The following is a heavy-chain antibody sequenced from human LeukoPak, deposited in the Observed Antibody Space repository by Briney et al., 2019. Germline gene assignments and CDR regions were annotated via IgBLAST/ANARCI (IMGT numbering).Heavy chain of an antibody. D-gene: IGHD6-19*01. J-gene: IGHJ3*02. V-gene: IGHV3-21*01. CDR2: ISSSSSYI. Sequence: GRSLRLSCAASGFTFSSYSMNWVRQAPGKGLEWVSSISSSSSYIYYADSVKGRFTISRDNAKNSLYLQMNSLRAEDTAVYYCASLAVAGTEHAFDIWGQGTMVTVSS. CDR3: ASLAVAGTEHAFDI. CDR1: GFTFSSYS.